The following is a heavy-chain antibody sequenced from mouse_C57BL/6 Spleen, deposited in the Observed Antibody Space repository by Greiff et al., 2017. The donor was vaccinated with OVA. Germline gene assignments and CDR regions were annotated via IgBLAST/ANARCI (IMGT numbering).Heavy chain of an antibody. J-gene: IGHJ4*01. D-gene: IGHD2-4*01. CDR3: AIVGITTRYYYAMDY. CDR1: GYTFTSYW. V-gene: IGHV1-74*01. CDR2: IHPSDSDT. Sequence: QVQLQQPGAELVKPGASVKVSCKASGYTFTSYWMHWVKQRPGQGLEWIGRIHPSDSDTNYNQTFKGKATLTVDKSSSTAYMQLSSLTSEDSAVYYCAIVGITTRYYYAMDYWGQGTSVTVSS.